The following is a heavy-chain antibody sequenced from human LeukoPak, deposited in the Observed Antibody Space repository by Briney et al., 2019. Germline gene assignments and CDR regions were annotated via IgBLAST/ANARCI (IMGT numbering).Heavy chain of an antibody. D-gene: IGHD5-18*01. CDR2: MNPNSGNT. CDR3: ASDIKWGTAMATDY. CDR1: GYTFTSYD. Sequence: GASVKVSCKASGYTFTSYDISWVRQATGQGLEWMGWMNPNSGNTGYAQKFQGRVTITADKSTSTAYMELSSLRSEDTAVYYCASDIKWGTAMATDYWGQGTLVTVSS. J-gene: IGHJ4*02. V-gene: IGHV1-8*01.